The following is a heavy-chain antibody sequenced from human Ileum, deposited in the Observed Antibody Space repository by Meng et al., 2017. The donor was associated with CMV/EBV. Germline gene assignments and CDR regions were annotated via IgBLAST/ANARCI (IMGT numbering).Heavy chain of an antibody. CDR3: ARAGARGVPVDL. V-gene: IGHV4-4*07. J-gene: IGHJ4*02. CDR2: IHYSGGT. Sequence: PLRESRPRPSTLSEPLSRTCTVSGYHSKQYYWTSLRPPAWKGLEWLGRIHYSGGTDDNPSLKSRVTLSIDTSKNQLSLKIYSVTAADTAVYYCARAGARGVPVDLWGQGTLVTVSS. CDR1: GYHSKQYY. D-gene: IGHD3-10*01.